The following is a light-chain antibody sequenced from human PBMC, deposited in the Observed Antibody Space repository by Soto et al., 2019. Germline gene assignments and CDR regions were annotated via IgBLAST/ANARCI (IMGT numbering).Light chain of an antibody. Sequence: IVMTQSPDSLGVSLGERATINCKSNQTILYGSNNKNYLSWYQQKPGQPPKLLIYWASTRKYGVPERFSGSGSGTDFTRSITNLQAEDVSVYYCHQYYSPPFAFGPGTKVHL. V-gene: IGKV4-1*01. CDR2: WAS. CDR1: QTILYGSNNKNY. CDR3: HQYYSPPFA. J-gene: IGKJ3*01.